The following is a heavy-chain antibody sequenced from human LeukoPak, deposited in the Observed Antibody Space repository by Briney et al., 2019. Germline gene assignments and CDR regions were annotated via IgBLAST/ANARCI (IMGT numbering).Heavy chain of an antibody. CDR1: GFRFSIYT. D-gene: IGHD5-24*01. CDR3: AKDLLQGDGYWDIDS. Sequence: PGGSLRLSCAASGFRFSIYTMSWVRQAPGKGLEWVAGIFGSGYNTYYADSVKGRFTISRDNSKNTLYLQMNSLRVEDTAIYYCAKDLLQGDGYWDIDSWSQGTLVSVSS. J-gene: IGHJ4*02. V-gene: IGHV3-23*01. CDR2: IFGSGYNT.